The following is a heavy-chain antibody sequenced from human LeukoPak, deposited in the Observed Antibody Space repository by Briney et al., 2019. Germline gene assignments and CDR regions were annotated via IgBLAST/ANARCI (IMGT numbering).Heavy chain of an antibody. CDR2: INVISGDT. CDR1: GYTFTDYY. D-gene: IGHD3-9*01. V-gene: IGHV1-2*02. J-gene: IGHJ5*02. Sequence: GALGRVSCKASGYTFTDYYIHWVRQAPGQGLEWTGWINVISGDTSYTKNFQDRVTMPGEKTIRTAYMELSRMRSDDTAVFYCARLYYDYLTNYYMGLDPWGQGTLVTVSS. CDR3: ARLYYDYLTNYYMGLDP.